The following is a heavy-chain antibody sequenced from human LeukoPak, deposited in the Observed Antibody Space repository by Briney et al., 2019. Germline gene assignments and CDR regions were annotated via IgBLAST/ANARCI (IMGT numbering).Heavy chain of an antibody. D-gene: IGHD2-21*01. J-gene: IGHJ4*02. CDR2: INHSGST. V-gene: IGHV4-34*01. Sequence: PSETLSLTCAVYGESFSDHYWSWIRQPPGKGLEWIGEINHSGSTNYSPSLKSRVTISTDTSKNQFSLKLSSVTAADTAAYFCARGGGEAPSSWGQGILVTVSS. CDR3: ARGGGEAPSS. CDR1: GESFSDHY.